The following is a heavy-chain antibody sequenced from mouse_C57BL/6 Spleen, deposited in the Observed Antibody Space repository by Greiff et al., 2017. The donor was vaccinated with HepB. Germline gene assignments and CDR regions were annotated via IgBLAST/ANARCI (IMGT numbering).Heavy chain of an antibody. CDR2: INPNYGTN. D-gene: IGHD1-1*01. J-gene: IGHJ1*03. CDR3: ARESAPITTVVEGYWYFDV. Sequence: EVQLQESGPELVKPGASVKISCKASGYSFTDYNMNWVKQSNGKSLEWIGVINPNYGTNSYNQKFKGKATLTVDQSSSTAYMQLNSLTSEDSAVYYCARESAPITTVVEGYWYFDVWGTGTTVTVSS. V-gene: IGHV1-39*01. CDR1: GYSFTDYN.